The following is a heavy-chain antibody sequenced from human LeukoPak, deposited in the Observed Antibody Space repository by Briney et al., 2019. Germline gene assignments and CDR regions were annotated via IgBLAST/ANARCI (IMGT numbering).Heavy chain of an antibody. Sequence: GGSLRLSCAASGFTFSSYAMSWVRQAPGKGLEWVSAISGSGGSTYYADSVKGRFTISRDNSKNTLYLQMSSLRGEDTAVYYCARDPPNGSSWYSADYWGQGTLVTVSS. V-gene: IGHV3-23*01. CDR3: ARDPPNGSSWYSADY. J-gene: IGHJ4*02. CDR2: ISGSGGST. D-gene: IGHD6-13*01. CDR1: GFTFSSYA.